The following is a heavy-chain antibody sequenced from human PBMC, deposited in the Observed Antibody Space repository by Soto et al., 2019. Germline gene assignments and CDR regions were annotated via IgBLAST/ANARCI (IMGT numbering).Heavy chain of an antibody. CDR2: IYGTGST. Sequence: QVQLQESGPGLVKPSGTLSLTCAVSGGSFTSNNWWTWVRQPPGQGLEWSGEIYGTGSTNYNPSLKSRVTISLDKSENQFSLKVTSLTAADTAVYYCASRDPGTSVDYWGQGTLVTVSS. CDR1: GGSFTSNNW. D-gene: IGHD1-7*01. V-gene: IGHV4-4*02. J-gene: IGHJ4*02. CDR3: ASRDPGTSVDY.